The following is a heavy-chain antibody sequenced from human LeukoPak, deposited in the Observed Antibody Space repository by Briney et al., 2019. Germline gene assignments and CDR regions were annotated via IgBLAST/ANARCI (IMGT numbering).Heavy chain of an antibody. CDR2: IYGGSST. CDR3: ARAIQYRLDP. CDR1: GVTVSSTY. D-gene: IGHD5-12*01. V-gene: IGHV3-66*01. Sequence: PGGSLRLSCAASGVTVSSTYMSWVRQAPGKGLEWVSVIYGGSSTYYADSVKGRFTISRDNSKNTLYLQMSSLSAEDTAVYYCARAIQYRLDPWGQGTLVTVSS. J-gene: IGHJ5*02.